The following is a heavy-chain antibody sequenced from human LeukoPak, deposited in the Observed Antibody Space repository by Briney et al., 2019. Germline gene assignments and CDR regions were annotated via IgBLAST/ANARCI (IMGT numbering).Heavy chain of an antibody. CDR2: IRYDGSNK. CDR1: GFTFSSYG. V-gene: IGHV3-30*02. D-gene: IGHD3-3*01. J-gene: IGHJ4*02. Sequence: GGPLRLSCAASGFTFSSYGMHWVRQAPGKGLEWVAFIRYDGSNKYYADSVKGRFTISRDNSKNTLYLQMNSLRAEDTAVYYCAKGFEEWLNYFDYWGQGTLVTVSS. CDR3: AKGFEEWLNYFDY.